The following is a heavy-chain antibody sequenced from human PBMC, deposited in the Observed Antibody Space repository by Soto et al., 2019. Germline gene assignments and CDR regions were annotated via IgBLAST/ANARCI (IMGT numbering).Heavy chain of an antibody. J-gene: IGHJ6*02. CDR3: TRPAMVRGAHNDYYYYGMDV. CDR1: GFTFSGSA. V-gene: IGHV3-73*02. D-gene: IGHD3-10*01. Sequence: EVQLVESGGGLVQSGGSLKLSCAASGFTFSGSAMHWVRQASGKGLEWVGRIRSKANSYATAYAASVKGRFTISRDYSNNTAYLQMNSLKTEDTAVYYCTRPAMVRGAHNDYYYYGMDVWGQGTTVTVSS. CDR2: IRSKANSYAT.